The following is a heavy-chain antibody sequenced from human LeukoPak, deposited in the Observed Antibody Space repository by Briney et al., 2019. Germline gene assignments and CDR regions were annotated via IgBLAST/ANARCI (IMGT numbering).Heavy chain of an antibody. D-gene: IGHD2-2*01. CDR1: GNYW. J-gene: IGHJ4*02. Sequence: GGSLRLSCAASGNYWMHWVRQAPGKGLVWVSHINSGGSWTSYADSVEGRFTISKDNAKNTVYLQMNNLRAEDTAVYYCVSFYETYWGRGTLVTVSS. CDR2: INSGGSWT. V-gene: IGHV3-74*01. CDR3: VSFYETY.